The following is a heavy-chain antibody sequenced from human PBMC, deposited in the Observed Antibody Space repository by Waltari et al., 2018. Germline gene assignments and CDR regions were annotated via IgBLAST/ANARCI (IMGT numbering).Heavy chain of an antibody. CDR2: IYYSGST. Sequence: QVQLQESGPGLVKPSETLSLTCTVSGGSISRYYWSWIRQPPGKGLEWIGYIYYSGSTNYNPSLKSRVTISVDTSKNQFSLKLSSVTAADTAVYYCARGRYDSSGLGNWGQGTLVTVSS. D-gene: IGHD3-22*01. CDR3: ARGRYDSSGLGN. CDR1: GGSISRYY. J-gene: IGHJ4*02. V-gene: IGHV4-59*01.